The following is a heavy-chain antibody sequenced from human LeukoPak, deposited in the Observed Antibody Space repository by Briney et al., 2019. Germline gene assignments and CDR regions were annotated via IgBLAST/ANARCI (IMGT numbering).Heavy chain of an antibody. J-gene: IGHJ4*02. CDR3: AKDAGYSSSWSPDY. CDR1: GFTFSSYV. Sequence: GGSLRLSCAASGFTFSSYVMSWVRQAPGKGLEWVSSISGSGGSTYYADFMKGRFTISRDNSKNTLYLRMNSLRAEDTAVYYCAKDAGYSSSWSPDYWGQGTLVTVSS. CDR2: ISGSGGST. V-gene: IGHV3-23*01. D-gene: IGHD6-13*01.